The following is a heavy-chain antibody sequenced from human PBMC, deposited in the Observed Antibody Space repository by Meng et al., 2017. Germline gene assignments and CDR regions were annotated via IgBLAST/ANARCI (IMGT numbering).Heavy chain of an antibody. CDR1: GFTFSSYE. CDR3: ARDLRRITIFGVVTPYYYYGMDV. V-gene: IGHV3-48*03. D-gene: IGHD3-3*01. J-gene: IGHJ6*02. Sequence: GGSLRLSCAASGFTFSSYEMNWVRQAPGKGLEWVSYISSSGSTIYYADSVKGRFTISRDNAKNSLYLQMNSLRAEDTAVYYCARDLRRITIFGVVTPYYYYGMDVWGQGTTVTVSS. CDR2: ISSSGSTI.